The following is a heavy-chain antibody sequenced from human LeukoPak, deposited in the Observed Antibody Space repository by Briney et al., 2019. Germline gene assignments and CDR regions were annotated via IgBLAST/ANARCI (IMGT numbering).Heavy chain of an antibody. J-gene: IGHJ6*02. V-gene: IGHV4-34*01. D-gene: IGHD6-13*01. CDR1: GGSFSGYY. Sequence: PSETLSLTCAVYGGSFSGYYWSWIRQPPGKGLEWIGEINHSGSTNYNPSLKSRVTISVDTSKNQFSLKLSSVTAADTAVYYCARGRWIAAAGSYYCYGMDVWGQGTTVTVSS. CDR2: INHSGST. CDR3: ARGRWIAAAGSYYCYGMDV.